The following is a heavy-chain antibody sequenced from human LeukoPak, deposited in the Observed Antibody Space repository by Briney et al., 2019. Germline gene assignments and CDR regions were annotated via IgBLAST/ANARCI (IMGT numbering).Heavy chain of an antibody. Sequence: ASVKVSCKASGYTFTGYYMHWVRQAPGQGLEWMGWINPNSGGTNYAQKFQGRVTMTRDTSISTAYMELSRLRSDDTAVYYCARVEILWFGELPPYFDYWGQGTLVTVSS. CDR2: INPNSGGT. D-gene: IGHD3-10*01. V-gene: IGHV1-2*02. CDR1: GYTFTGYY. J-gene: IGHJ4*02. CDR3: ARVEILWFGELPPYFDY.